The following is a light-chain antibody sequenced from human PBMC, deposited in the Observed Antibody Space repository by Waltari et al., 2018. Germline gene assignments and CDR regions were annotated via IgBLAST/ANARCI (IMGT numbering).Light chain of an antibody. J-gene: IGLJ2*01. Sequence: SDDLTQPPSVSVSPGQTARITCSGDALPKRYAYWYKQKPGQAPVLMIFEDSARHSGVPERFSGSSSGTMGTLTISGVQAEDEADYYCQSVDSTGSYVVFGGGTKLTVL. CDR3: QSVDSTGSYVV. V-gene: IGLV3-25*03. CDR1: ALPKRY. CDR2: EDS.